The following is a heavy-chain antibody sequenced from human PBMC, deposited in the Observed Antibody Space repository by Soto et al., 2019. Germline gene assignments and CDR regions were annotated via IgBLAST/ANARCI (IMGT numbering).Heavy chain of an antibody. J-gene: IGHJ6*02. D-gene: IGHD6-6*01. CDR1: GASMAKNNHY. V-gene: IGHV4-39*01. CDR2: TYYSGNT. Sequence: QLQLQESGPGLVKPSETLSLSCTASGASMAKNNHYWAWIRQPPGKGLEGIATTYYSGNTYYNPSLKSRVTVSVDTSNNQFSLKLSSVTAADTAVYSCARHRLYSSSSGPFCMDVWGQGTTVTFSS. CDR3: ARHRLYSSSSGPFCMDV.